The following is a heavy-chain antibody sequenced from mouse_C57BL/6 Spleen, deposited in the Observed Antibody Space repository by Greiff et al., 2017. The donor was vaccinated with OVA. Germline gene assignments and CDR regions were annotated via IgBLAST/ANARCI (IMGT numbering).Heavy chain of an antibody. D-gene: IGHD1-1*01. V-gene: IGHV1-26*01. CDR2: INPNNGGT. J-gene: IGHJ2*01. CDR3: ARNYGSSYHYFDY. CDR1: GYTFTDYY. Sequence: EVQLQQSGPELVKPGASVKISCKASGYTFTDYYMNWVKQSHGKSLEWIGDINPNNGGTSYNQKFKGKATLTVDKSSSTAYMELRSLTSEDSAVYYCARNYGSSYHYFDYWGQGTTLTVSS.